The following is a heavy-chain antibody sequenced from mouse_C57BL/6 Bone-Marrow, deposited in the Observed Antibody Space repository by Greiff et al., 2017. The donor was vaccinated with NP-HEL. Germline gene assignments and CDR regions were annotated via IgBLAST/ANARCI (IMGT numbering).Heavy chain of an antibody. V-gene: IGHV5-4*03. J-gene: IGHJ3*01. CDR1: GFTFSSYA. D-gene: IGHD1-1*01. CDR3: ARGTTVVEGTWFAY. CDR2: ISDGGSTT. Sequence: EVKLVESGGGLVKPGGSLKLSCAASGFTFSSYAMSWVRQTPEKRLEWVATISDGGSTTYYPDTVKGRFTISRDNAKNNLYLQMSHLKSEDTAMYYCARGTTVVEGTWFAYWGQGTLVTVSA.